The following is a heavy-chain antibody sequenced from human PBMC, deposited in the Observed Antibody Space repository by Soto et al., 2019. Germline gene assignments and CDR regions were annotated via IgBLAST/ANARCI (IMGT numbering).Heavy chain of an antibody. J-gene: IGHJ4*02. CDR2: SSATGAGT. V-gene: IGHV3-23*01. CDR3: AKDRRAGGNYGFYSDF. D-gene: IGHD1-7*01. Sequence: EVQLLESGGGLVQPGGSLRLSCAASGFTFSSYGMTWVRQAPGKGLEWVSFSSATGAGTYYADSVKGWFTISRDNSKNSLYLQMSSRRADDTAVYYCAKDRRAGGNYGFYSDFWGQGALVIVSS. CDR1: GFTFSSYG.